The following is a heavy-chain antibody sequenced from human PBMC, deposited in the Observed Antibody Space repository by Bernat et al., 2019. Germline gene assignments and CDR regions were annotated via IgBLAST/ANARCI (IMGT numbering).Heavy chain of an antibody. CDR3: ARIFVSVVVAATRVDYYYGMDV. V-gene: IGHV2-26*01. D-gene: IGHD2-15*01. CDR1: GFSLSNARMG. Sequence: QVTLKESGPVLVKPTETLTLTCTVSGFSLSNARMGVSWIRQPPGKALEWLAHIFSNDEKSYSTSLKSRLTISKDTSKSQVVLTMTNMDPVDTATYYCARIFVSVVVAATRVDYYYGMDVWGQGTTVTVSS. J-gene: IGHJ6*02. CDR2: IFSNDEK.